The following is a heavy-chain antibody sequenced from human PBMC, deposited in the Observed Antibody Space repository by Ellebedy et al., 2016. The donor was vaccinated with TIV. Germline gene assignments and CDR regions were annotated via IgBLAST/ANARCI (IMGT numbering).Heavy chain of an antibody. V-gene: IGHV4-4*02. J-gene: IGHJ4*02. CDR3: ARSSGYFSLDY. CDR1: GGSITTGTY. Sequence: SETLSLTXAVSGGSITTGTYWSWVRPPPGAGLEWIGEISHSGNTKYNPSLKTRVTISIDKSKNQFSLRLNSVTAADTAVYYCARSSGYFSLDYWGQGTLVTVSS. CDR2: ISHSGNT. D-gene: IGHD3-22*01.